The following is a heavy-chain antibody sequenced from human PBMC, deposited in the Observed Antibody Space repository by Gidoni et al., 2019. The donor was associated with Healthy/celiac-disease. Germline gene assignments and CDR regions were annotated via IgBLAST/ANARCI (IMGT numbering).Heavy chain of an antibody. CDR2: ISAYNGNT. Sequence: QVQLVQSGAEVKKPGASVKVSCKASGYTFTSYGISWVRQAPGQGLEWMGWISAYNGNTNYAQKLQGRVTMTTDTSTSTAYMELRSLRSDDTAVYYCASTYYGSGSLDYYYYYGMDVWGQGTTVTVSS. CDR1: GYTFTSYG. D-gene: IGHD3-10*01. CDR3: ASTYYGSGSLDYYYYYGMDV. V-gene: IGHV1-18*01. J-gene: IGHJ6*02.